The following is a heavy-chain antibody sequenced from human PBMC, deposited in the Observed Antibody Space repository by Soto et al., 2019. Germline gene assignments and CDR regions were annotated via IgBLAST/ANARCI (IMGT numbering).Heavy chain of an antibody. CDR3: ARDKVITVTTNAEYFQH. CDR2: IIPILGIA. CDR1: GGTFSSYT. V-gene: IGHV1-69*04. D-gene: IGHD4-17*01. Sequence: SVKVSCKASGGTFSSYTISWVRQAPGQGLEWMGRIIPILGIANYAQKFQGRVTITADKSTSTAYMELSSLRSEDTAVYYCARDKVITVTTNAEYFQHWGQGTLVTVSS. J-gene: IGHJ1*01.